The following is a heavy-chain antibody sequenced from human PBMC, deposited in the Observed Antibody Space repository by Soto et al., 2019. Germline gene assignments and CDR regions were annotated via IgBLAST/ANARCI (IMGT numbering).Heavy chain of an antibody. J-gene: IGHJ4*02. CDR2: NSYSGST. Sequence: PSETLSLTCTVTGVSTSIYYWSWLRQPPGKGLEWIGYNSYSGSTDYNPSLRSRVTISVDTSKNQFFLRLSSATAADTAVYYCARHGGAYSFDSWGQGTLVTVSS. D-gene: IGHD3-3*01. V-gene: IGHV4-59*08. CDR1: GVSTSIYY. CDR3: ARHGGAYSFDS.